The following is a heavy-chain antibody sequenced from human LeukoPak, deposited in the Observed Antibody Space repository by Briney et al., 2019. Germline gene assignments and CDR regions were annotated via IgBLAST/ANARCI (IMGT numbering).Heavy chain of an antibody. Sequence: SETLSLTCAVSGGSISSGSWWGLIRQPSGKGLEWIGEIHHSGSTNYNPSLKSRITLSVDKSKNQLSLRLTSVTAADTAVYYCARGGDYRFDYWGQGTLVTVSS. CDR1: GGSISSGSW. D-gene: IGHD4-17*01. J-gene: IGHJ4*02. CDR3: ARGGDYRFDY. CDR2: IHHSGST. V-gene: IGHV4-4*02.